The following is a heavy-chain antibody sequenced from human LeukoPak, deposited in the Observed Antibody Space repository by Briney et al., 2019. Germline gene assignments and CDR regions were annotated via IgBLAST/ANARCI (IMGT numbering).Heavy chain of an antibody. Sequence: PGRSLRLSCAASGFTFSSYGMHWVRQAPGKGLEWVAVIWYDGSNKYYADSVKGRFTISRDNSKNTLYLQMNSLSAEDTAVYYCASNSGSYRGDAFDIWGQGTMVTVSS. V-gene: IGHV3-33*01. J-gene: IGHJ3*02. CDR3: ASNSGSYRGDAFDI. D-gene: IGHD1-26*01. CDR2: IWYDGSNK. CDR1: GFTFSSYG.